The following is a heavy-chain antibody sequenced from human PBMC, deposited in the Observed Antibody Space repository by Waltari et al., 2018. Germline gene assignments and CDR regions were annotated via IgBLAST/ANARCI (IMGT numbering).Heavy chain of an antibody. D-gene: IGHD3-10*01. Sequence: EVQLVESGGVVVQPGGSLRLSCAASGFTFDDYVMHWVHQAPGRGLEWVSLITWDDGNRYYADSVKGRFTISRDNSKNSLYLQMNSLRTEDTALYYCARNFGSGRLSSLLDKWGQGTLVTVSS. V-gene: IGHV3-43D*04. J-gene: IGHJ4*02. CDR2: ITWDDGNR. CDR3: ARNFGSGRLSSLLDK. CDR1: GFTFDDYV.